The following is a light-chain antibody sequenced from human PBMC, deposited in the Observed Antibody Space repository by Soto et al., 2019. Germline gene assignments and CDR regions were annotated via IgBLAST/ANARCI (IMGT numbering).Light chain of an antibody. CDR1: SSNIGAGYD. Sequence: QSVLTQPPSVSGAPGQRVTISCTGSSSNIGAGYDVHWYQQLPGTAPKLLIYGNSNRPSGVPDRFSGSKSGTSASLAITGLQAEDEADYYCQSYDSSLSGSWFGGGTKVTVL. V-gene: IGLV1-40*01. CDR3: QSYDSSLSGSW. CDR2: GNS. J-gene: IGLJ3*02.